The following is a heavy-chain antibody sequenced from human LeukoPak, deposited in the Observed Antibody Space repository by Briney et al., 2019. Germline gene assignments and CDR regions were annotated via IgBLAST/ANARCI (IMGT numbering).Heavy chain of an antibody. CDR1: GFVVSSNY. V-gene: IGHV3-21*05. Sequence: TGGSLRLSCAASGFVVSSNYMSWVRQAPGKGLEWISYVGIDSGNTKYADSVKGRFTISGDNAKKSLYLQMNSLRVEDTAVYYCARDYRFAFDNWGQGTLVTVSS. CDR3: ARDYRFAFDN. CDR2: VGIDSGNT. J-gene: IGHJ4*02.